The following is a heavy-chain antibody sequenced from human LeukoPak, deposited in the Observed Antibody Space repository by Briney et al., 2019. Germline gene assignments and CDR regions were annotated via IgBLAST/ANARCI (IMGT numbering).Heavy chain of an antibody. CDR2: IYYSGNT. J-gene: IGHJ4*02. D-gene: IGHD6-19*01. CDR3: ARINSGWYFDY. Sequence: SETLSLTCIVSGGSLSSHYWTWIRQPPGKGLEYIGYIYYSGNTNYNPSLKSRVTISVDRSKNQFSLKLTSVTAEDTAVYYCARINSGWYFDYWGQGTLVTVSS. V-gene: IGHV4-59*11. CDR1: GGSLSSHY.